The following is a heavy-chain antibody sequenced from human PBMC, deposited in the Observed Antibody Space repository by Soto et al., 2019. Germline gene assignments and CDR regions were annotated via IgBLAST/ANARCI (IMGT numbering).Heavy chain of an antibody. D-gene: IGHD6-13*01. CDR3: ARDGIPSWVYSNRWSSFDY. CDR1: GFTFSIYG. J-gene: IGHJ4*02. V-gene: IGHV3-33*01. CDR2: IWYDGSNK. Sequence: QVQLVESGGGVVQPGRSLRLSCAASGFTFSIYGIHWVRQAPGKGLEWVAVIWYDGSNKYYADSVKGRFTVSRDNSKNTLYLQMNSLRAEDTAVYYCARDGIPSWVYSNRWSSFDYWGQGTLVTVSS.